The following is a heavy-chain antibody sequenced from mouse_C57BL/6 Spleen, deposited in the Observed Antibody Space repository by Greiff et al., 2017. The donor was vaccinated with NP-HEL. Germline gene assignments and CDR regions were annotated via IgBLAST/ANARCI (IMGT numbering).Heavy chain of an antibody. V-gene: IGHV5-17*01. Sequence: EVQLVESGGGLVKPGGSLKLSCAASGFTFSDYGMHWVRQAPEKGLEWVAYISSGSSTIYYADTVKGRFTISRDNAKNTLFLQRTSLRSEDTAMYYCARGGYYGSRYAMDYWGQGTSVTVSS. CDR2: ISSGSSTI. CDR1: GFTFSDYG. D-gene: IGHD1-1*01. J-gene: IGHJ4*01. CDR3: ARGGYYGSRYAMDY.